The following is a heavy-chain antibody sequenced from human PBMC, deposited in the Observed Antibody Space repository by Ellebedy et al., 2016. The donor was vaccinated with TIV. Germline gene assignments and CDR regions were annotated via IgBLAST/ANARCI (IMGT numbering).Heavy chain of an antibody. CDR3: AREPGVTTGEGAY. J-gene: IGHJ4*02. Sequence: AASVKVSCKASGYTFTRYYMHWVRQAPGQGLEWMGIINPSGWSTSYAQKFQGRVTMTRDTSTSTVYMELSSLSSEDTAVYYCAREPGVTTGEGAYWGQGTLVTVSS. D-gene: IGHD4-17*01. CDR1: GYTFTRYY. V-gene: IGHV1-46*01. CDR2: INPSGWST.